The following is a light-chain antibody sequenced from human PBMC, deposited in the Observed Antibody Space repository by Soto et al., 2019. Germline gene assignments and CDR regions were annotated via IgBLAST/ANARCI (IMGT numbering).Light chain of an antibody. Sequence: EIVMTHSPATLSVSPGERATLSCRASQSVRDNLAWYQQKPGQAPRLLIYGASTRPTGIPAKFSGSGSGTQFTLTINSLQSEDCALYFCQQSNNWPYTFGQGTKLEIK. CDR2: GAS. V-gene: IGKV3-15*01. J-gene: IGKJ2*01. CDR3: QQSNNWPYT. CDR1: QSVRDN.